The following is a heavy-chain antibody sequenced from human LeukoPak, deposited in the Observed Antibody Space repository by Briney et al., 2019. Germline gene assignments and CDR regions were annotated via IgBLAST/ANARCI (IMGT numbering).Heavy chain of an antibody. D-gene: IGHD2-15*01. Sequence: PGGSLRLSCAASGFSFSDYYMSWIRQAPGKGLEWVSYISFSGTTIYYADSVKGRFTISRDNAKNSLYLQMTSLRPEDTAVYYCAKDSGYCSGATCSPDDYWGQGTLVTVSS. V-gene: IGHV3-11*04. CDR1: GFSFSDYY. J-gene: IGHJ4*02. CDR2: ISFSGTTI. CDR3: AKDSGYCSGATCSPDDY.